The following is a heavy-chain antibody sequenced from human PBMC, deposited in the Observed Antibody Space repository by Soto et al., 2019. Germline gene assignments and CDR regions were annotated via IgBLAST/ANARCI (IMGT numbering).Heavy chain of an antibody. V-gene: IGHV4-30-4*01. Sequence: QVQLQESGPGLVKPSQTLSLNCTVSGGSISSGDYYWSWIRQPPGKGLEWIGYIYYSGSTYYNPTANSRVTTSVDTSKTQFSLKLGSVTAADTAVYYCARVGTPYDGWFDPWGQGTLVTVSS. J-gene: IGHJ5*02. CDR2: IYYSGST. D-gene: IGHD1-1*01. CDR3: ARVGTPYDGWFDP. CDR1: GGSISSGDYY.